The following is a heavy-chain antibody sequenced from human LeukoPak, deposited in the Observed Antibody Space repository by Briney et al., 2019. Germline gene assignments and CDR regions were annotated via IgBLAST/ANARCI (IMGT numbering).Heavy chain of an antibody. D-gene: IGHD6-13*01. CDR2: IRNDGSQK. CDR1: GFTFTTYG. Sequence: GGSLRLSCTASGFTFTTYGMHWVRQAPGKGLEWVAFIRNDGSQKYFADSVKGRFTISRDNSKNTLYLQMNSLRTEDTAVYYCVRVYSSSWDACYFDSWAREPWSPSPQ. CDR3: VRVYSSSWDACYFDS. V-gene: IGHV3-30*02. J-gene: IGHJ4*02.